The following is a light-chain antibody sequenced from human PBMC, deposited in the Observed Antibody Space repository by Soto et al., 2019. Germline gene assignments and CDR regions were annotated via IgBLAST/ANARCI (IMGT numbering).Light chain of an antibody. Sequence: QAVLTQPPSTSETPGQRVTISCCGSSSNIGTNTVNWYQQLPGTAPKLLIYRNHQRPSGVPDRFSGSKSGTSASLAISGLHPEDEAAYYCAAWDDSLNGVVFGGGTKLTVL. J-gene: IGLJ2*01. V-gene: IGLV1-44*01. CDR2: RNH. CDR3: AAWDDSLNGVV. CDR1: SSNIGTNT.